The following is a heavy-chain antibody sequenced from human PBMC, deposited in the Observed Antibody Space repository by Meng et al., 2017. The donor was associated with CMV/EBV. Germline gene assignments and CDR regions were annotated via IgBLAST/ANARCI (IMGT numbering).Heavy chain of an antibody. CDR2: IYTSGST. J-gene: IGHJ4*02. CDR1: GGSISSYY. CDR3: AREDIVVVPAARGFDY. Sequence: QVALQESGPGLVKPSETLSLTCTVSGGSISSYYWSWIRQPAGKGLEWIGRIYTSGSTNYNPSLKSRVTMSVDTSKNQFSLKLSSVTAADTAVYYCAREDIVVVPAARGFDYWGQGTLVTVSS. V-gene: IGHV4-4*07. D-gene: IGHD2-2*01.